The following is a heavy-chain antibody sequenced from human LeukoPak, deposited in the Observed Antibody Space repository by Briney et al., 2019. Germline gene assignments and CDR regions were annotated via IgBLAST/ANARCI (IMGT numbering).Heavy chain of an antibody. CDR3: AKDHGSGSYYNG. J-gene: IGHJ4*02. V-gene: IGHV3-23*01. CDR2: ISGSGGST. D-gene: IGHD3-10*01. Sequence: GGSLRLSCAASGFTLSSYAMSWVRQAPGKGLEWVSAISGSGGSTYYADSVKGRFTISRDNSKNTLYLQMNSLRAEDTAVYYCAKDHGSGSYYNGWGQGTLVTVSS. CDR1: GFTLSSYA.